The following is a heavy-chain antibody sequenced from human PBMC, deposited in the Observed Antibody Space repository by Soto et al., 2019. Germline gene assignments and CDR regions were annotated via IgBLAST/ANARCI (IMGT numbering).Heavy chain of an antibody. J-gene: IGHJ4*02. CDR1: GFTFSSYA. CDR3: AKELADYIWGSYRYTNYFDY. CDR2: ISGSGGST. Sequence: GGSLRLSCAASGFTFSSYAMSWVRQAPGKGLEWVSAISGSGGSTYYADSVKGRFTISRDNSKNTLYLQMNSLRAEDTAVYYCAKELADYIWGSYRYTNYFDYWGQGTLVTVSS. D-gene: IGHD3-16*02. V-gene: IGHV3-23*01.